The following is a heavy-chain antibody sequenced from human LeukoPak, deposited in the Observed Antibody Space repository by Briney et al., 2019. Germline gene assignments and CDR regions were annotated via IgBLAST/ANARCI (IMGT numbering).Heavy chain of an antibody. CDR3: VRRDTGWNYFDY. CDR2: IYYTGKI. D-gene: IGHD6-19*01. CDR1: GGSINSHY. V-gene: IGHV4-59*08. J-gene: IGHJ4*02. Sequence: SETLSLTCAVSGGSINSHYWGWIRQPPGKGLQWIGDIYYTGKINYNPSLKSRVTITLDTSKDHLSLNLTSVLAADTAIYYCVRRDTGWNYFDYWGQGVLVTVSS.